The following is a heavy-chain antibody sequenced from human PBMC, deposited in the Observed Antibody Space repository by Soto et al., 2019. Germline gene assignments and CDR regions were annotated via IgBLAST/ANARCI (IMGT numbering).Heavy chain of an antibody. CDR3: AKDSSYCSGGSCYSWAFDI. CDR1: GFTFDDYV. Sequence: EVQLVESGGGLVQPGRSLRLSCAASGFTFDDYVMHWVRQAPGKGLEWVSGISWNSGSIGYADSVKGRFTISRDNAKNSLYLQMNSLRAEDTALYYCAKDSSYCSGGSCYSWAFDIWGQGTMVTVSS. V-gene: IGHV3-9*01. CDR2: ISWNSGSI. J-gene: IGHJ3*02. D-gene: IGHD2-15*01.